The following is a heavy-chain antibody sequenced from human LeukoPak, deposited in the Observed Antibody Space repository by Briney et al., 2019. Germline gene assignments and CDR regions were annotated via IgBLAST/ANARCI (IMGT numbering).Heavy chain of an antibody. Sequence: PGGSLRLSCAASGFTFSSYWMHWVRQAPGKGLVWVSRIKSDGSSTYYADSVKGRFTISRDNSKNTLYLQMNSLRAEDTAVYYCARDPEPYCSSTSCYRAFDIWGQGTMVTVSS. CDR1: GFTFSSYW. CDR2: IKSDGSST. V-gene: IGHV3-74*01. CDR3: ARDPEPYCSSTSCYRAFDI. D-gene: IGHD2-2*01. J-gene: IGHJ3*02.